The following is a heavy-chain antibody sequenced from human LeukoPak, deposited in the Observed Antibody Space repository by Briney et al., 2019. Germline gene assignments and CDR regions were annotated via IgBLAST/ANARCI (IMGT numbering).Heavy chain of an antibody. V-gene: IGHV4-59*08. CDR2: IYYSGST. D-gene: IGHD5-18*01. CDR1: GGSISSYY. J-gene: IGHJ3*02. Sequence: KSSETLSLTCTVSGGSISSYYWSWIRQPPGKGLEWIGYIYYSGSTNYNPSLKSRVTISVDTSKNQFSLKLSSVTAADTAVYYCARNTAEDAFDIWGKGQWSPSLQ. CDR3: ARNTAEDAFDI.